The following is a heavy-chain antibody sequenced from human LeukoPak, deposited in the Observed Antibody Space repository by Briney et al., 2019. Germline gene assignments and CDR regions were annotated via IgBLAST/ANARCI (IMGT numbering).Heavy chain of an antibody. V-gene: IGHV3-23*01. Sequence: GGSLRLSCAACAFTFGSYATCWVRQALGKGLEWVSAISGSGGSTYYADSVKGRFTISRDNSKNTLYLQMNSLRAEDTAVYYCEKSAVGRNIVAVTLDYWGQGTLVTVSS. CDR2: ISGSGGST. D-gene: IGHD3-22*01. CDR3: EKSAVGRNIVAVTLDY. CDR1: AFTFGSYA. J-gene: IGHJ4*02.